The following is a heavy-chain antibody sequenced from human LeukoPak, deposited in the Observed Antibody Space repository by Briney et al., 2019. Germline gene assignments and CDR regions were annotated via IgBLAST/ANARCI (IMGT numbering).Heavy chain of an antibody. Sequence: SETLSLTCTVSGGSISSYYWTWIRQPPGEGLEWIGYIFYSGSTNYNPSLESRVTISVDTSKNQFSLKLSSVTAADTAVYYCARAYGEDGDYYYSYYMDVWGKGTTVTISS. J-gene: IGHJ6*03. CDR3: ARAYGEDGDYYYSYYMDV. CDR2: IFYSGST. V-gene: IGHV4-59*01. D-gene: IGHD4-17*01. CDR1: GGSISSYY.